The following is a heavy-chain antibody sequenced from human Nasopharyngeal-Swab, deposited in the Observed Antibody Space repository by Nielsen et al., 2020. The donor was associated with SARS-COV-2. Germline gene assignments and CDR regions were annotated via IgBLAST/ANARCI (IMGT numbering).Heavy chain of an antibody. V-gene: IGHV3-23*01. CDR3: AKRGYSYGYVVY. J-gene: IGHJ4*02. D-gene: IGHD5-18*01. CDR1: GFTFSSSA. CDR2: ISGIGGST. Sequence: ESLKISCAASGFTFSSSAMSWVRQAPGKGLEWVSAISGIGGSTYYADSVKGRSTISRDNSKNTLYLQMNSLRAEDTAVYYCAKRGYSYGYVVYWGQGTLVTVSS.